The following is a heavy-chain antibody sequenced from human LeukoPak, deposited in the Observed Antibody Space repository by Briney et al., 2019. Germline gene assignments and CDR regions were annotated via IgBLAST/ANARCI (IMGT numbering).Heavy chain of an antibody. CDR1: GFTFKSYW. D-gene: IGHD5-12*01. CDR2: IKKDGSET. CDR3: ARGRYSGTTYYFDY. J-gene: IGHJ4*02. V-gene: IGHV3-7*03. Sequence: GGSLRLSCEASGFTFKSYWMSWVRQAPGKGLEWVANIKKDGSETYYVDSVKGRFTISRDNAKNSLYLQMNSLRAEDTAMYYCARGRYSGTTYYFDYWGQGTLVTVSS.